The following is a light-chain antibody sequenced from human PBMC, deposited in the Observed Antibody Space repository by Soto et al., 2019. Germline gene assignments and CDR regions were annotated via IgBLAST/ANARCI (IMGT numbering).Light chain of an antibody. Sequence: QSALTQPPSASGSPGQSVTISCTGTSSDVGGYNYVSWYQQHPGKAPKIMIYEVSKRPSGVPDRFSGSKSGNTASLTVSGLQAEDEADYYCSSYGGTNNYVFGTGTKVTVL. CDR2: EVS. CDR1: SSDVGGYNY. J-gene: IGLJ1*01. CDR3: SSYGGTNNYV. V-gene: IGLV2-8*01.